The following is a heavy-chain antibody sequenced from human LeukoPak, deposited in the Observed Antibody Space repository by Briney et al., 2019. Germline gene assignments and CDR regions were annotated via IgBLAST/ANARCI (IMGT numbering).Heavy chain of an antibody. J-gene: IGHJ4*02. CDR2: ISGSGGST. Sequence: GGTLRLSCAASGFTFSSYGMSWVRQAPGKGLEWVSAISGSGGSTYYADSVKGRFTISRDNSKNTLYLQMNSLRAEDTAVYYCARDHGVTMIYDYWGQGTLVTVSS. V-gene: IGHV3-23*01. CDR1: GFTFSSYG. D-gene: IGHD3-22*01. CDR3: ARDHGVTMIYDY.